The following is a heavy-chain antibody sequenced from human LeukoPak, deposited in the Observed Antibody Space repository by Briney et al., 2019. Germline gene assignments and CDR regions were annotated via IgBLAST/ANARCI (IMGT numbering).Heavy chain of an antibody. CDR3: ARVHTVVTPFDS. Sequence: PGGSLRLSCAASGFTFSSYSMNWVRQAPGKGLEWVSYISSPSSTIYYADSVKGRFPISRDNAKSSLYLQMNSLRAEDTAVYYCARVHTVVTPFDSWGQGTLVTVSS. CDR2: ISSPSSTI. J-gene: IGHJ4*02. V-gene: IGHV3-48*01. CDR1: GFTFSSYS. D-gene: IGHD4-23*01.